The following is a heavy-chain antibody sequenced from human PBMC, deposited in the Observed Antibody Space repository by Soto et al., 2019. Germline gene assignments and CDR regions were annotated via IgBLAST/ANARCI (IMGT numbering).Heavy chain of an antibody. CDR2: ISGYNGDT. Sequence: QGQLVQSGGEVKKPGASVKVSCKASGYTFTSNGISWVRQAPGQGLEWMGWISGYNGDTDYAQKFQGRVTMTTDTSTSTAYMEVRSLRSDDTAVYYCARDKPQQIVGYNYYYGLDVWGQETTVTVSS. CDR3: ARDKPQQIVGYNYYYGLDV. J-gene: IGHJ6*02. D-gene: IGHD6-6*01. CDR1: GYTFTSNG. V-gene: IGHV1-18*04.